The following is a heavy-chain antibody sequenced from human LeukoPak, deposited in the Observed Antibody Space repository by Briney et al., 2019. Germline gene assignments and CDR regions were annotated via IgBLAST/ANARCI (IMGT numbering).Heavy chain of an antibody. CDR1: GYTFTDYY. CDR3: ARGGLATTPFDY. CDR2: INPSSGGT. J-gene: IGHJ4*02. V-gene: IGHV1-2*02. Sequence: ASVKVSCKASGYTFTDYYMHWVRQAPGQGLEWMGWINPSSGGTNYAQKFQGRVTMTRDTSISTAYMELSRLRSDDTAVYYCARGGLATTPFDYWGQGTLVTVSS. D-gene: IGHD1-14*01.